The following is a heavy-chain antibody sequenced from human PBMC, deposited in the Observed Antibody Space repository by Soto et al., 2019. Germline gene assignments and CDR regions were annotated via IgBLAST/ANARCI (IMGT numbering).Heavy chain of an antibody. D-gene: IGHD4-17*01. CDR1: GGSVNSHA. V-gene: IGHV1-69*01. Sequence: QVQLEQSGAEVKKAGSSVKVSCKAFGGSVNSHAISWVRQAPGQGLEWMGGIIPMFGTPTYAQRFQAGVTISADESTSTVYLDLSSLRSEETAMYYCARSRNVAEFNDYGGNYHGFDIWGQGTRVTVSS. J-gene: IGHJ3*02. CDR3: ARSRNVAEFNDYGGNYHGFDI. CDR2: IIPMFGTP.